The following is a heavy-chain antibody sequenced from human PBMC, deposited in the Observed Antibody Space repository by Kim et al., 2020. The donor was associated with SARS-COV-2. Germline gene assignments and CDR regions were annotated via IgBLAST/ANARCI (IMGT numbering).Heavy chain of an antibody. V-gene: IGHV4-4*02. Sequence: SETLSLTCAVSGDSISSNNWWSWVHQPPGKGLEWIGEISHSGNVNYNPSIKSRVTILLDRSKNEFSLELRSVTAADTAVYFCAREYSNSSSSPFDSWGQG. CDR3: AREYSNSSSSPFDS. CDR1: GDSISSNNW. CDR2: ISHSGNV. D-gene: IGHD6-13*01. J-gene: IGHJ4*02.